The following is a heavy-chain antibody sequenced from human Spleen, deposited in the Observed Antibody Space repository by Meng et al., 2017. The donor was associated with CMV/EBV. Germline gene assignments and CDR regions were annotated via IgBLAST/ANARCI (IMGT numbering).Heavy chain of an antibody. D-gene: IGHD2-2*01. Sequence: GESLKISCAASGFTFSGYLMHWVRQAPSKGLEWVAVISNDGSDKYYVDSVKGRFTISRDNSKNTLYLQLNSLRSEDTAVYYCARRMCTTTSCHEYFHYWGQGTLVTVSS. CDR1: GFTFSGYL. CDR3: ARRMCTTTSCHEYFHY. V-gene: IGHV3-30*03. CDR2: ISNDGSDK. J-gene: IGHJ1*01.